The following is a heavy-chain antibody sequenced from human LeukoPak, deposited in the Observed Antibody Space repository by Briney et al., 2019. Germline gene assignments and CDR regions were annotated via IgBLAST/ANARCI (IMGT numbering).Heavy chain of an antibody. CDR1: GDSISSGGYY. V-gene: IGHV4-31*03. CDR3: ARSGPHGGWYYFDY. Sequence: PSQTLSLTCTVSGDSISSGGYYGSWIRHHPGKGVEWIGYTYYGGSASYNPTLESRVSISLDASAYQSSLQLSSVPAADTAVYYCARSGPHGGWYYFDYWGQGTLVTVSS. D-gene: IGHD6-19*01. CDR2: TYYGGSA. J-gene: IGHJ4*02.